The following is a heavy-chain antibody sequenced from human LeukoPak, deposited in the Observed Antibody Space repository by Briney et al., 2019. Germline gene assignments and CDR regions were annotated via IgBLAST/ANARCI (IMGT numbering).Heavy chain of an antibody. V-gene: IGHV1-69*06. J-gene: IGHJ4*02. CDR2: IIPIFGTA. D-gene: IGHD3-10*01. CDR1: GGTFSSYA. Sequence: ASVKVSCKASGGTFSSYAISWVRQAPGQGLEWMGGIIPIFGTANYAQKFQGRVTITADKSTSTAYMELSSLRSEDTAVYYCARAAMVRGATLAPYDYWGQGTLVTVSS. CDR3: ARAAMVRGATLAPYDY.